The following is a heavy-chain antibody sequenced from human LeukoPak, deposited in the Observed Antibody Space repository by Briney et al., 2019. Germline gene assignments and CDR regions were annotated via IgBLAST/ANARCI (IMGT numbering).Heavy chain of an antibody. CDR2: ISSSSSDI. CDR1: GFTFSSYS. Sequence: PGGSLRLSCAASGFTFSSYSMNWVRQAPGKGLEWVSSISSSSSDIYYADSLKGRFTISRDNAKNSVYLQMNSLRAEDTAVYYCATIEAARFHYWGQGTLVTVSS. J-gene: IGHJ4*02. CDR3: ATIEAARFHY. V-gene: IGHV3-21*01. D-gene: IGHD2-15*01.